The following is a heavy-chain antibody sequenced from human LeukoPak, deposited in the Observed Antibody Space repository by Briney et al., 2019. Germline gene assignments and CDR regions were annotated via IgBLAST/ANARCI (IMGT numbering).Heavy chain of an antibody. J-gene: IGHJ4*02. D-gene: IGHD1-14*01. CDR3: ARAKPGLDY. CDR2: IHYSGST. V-gene: IGHV4-39*01. CDR1: GGSISSTIYY. Sequence: PSETLSLTCTVSGGSISSTIYYGGWIRQPPGKGLEWIGTIHYSGSTYYNPSLKSRVTISVDTSKNQFSLKLSSVTAADTAVYYCARAKPGLDYWGQGTLVTVSS.